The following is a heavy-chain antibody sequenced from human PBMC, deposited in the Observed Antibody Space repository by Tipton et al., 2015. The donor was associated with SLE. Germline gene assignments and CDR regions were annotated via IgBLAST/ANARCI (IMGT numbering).Heavy chain of an antibody. J-gene: IGHJ6*03. D-gene: IGHD2-21*01. CDR1: GGSISSGGYY. V-gene: IGHV4-31*03. Sequence: TLSLTCTVSGGSISSGGYYWSWIRQHPGKGLEWIGYIYYSGSTYYSPSLKSRVTISVDTSKNQFSLKLSSVTAADTAVYYCARCPKGEGYMDVWGKGTTVTVSS. CDR2: IYYSGST. CDR3: ARCPKGEGYMDV.